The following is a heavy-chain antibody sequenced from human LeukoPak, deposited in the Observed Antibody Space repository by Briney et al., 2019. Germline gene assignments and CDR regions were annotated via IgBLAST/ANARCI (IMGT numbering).Heavy chain of an antibody. J-gene: IGHJ4*02. D-gene: IGHD7-27*01. CDR3: AKDGGLWVSAHWGDS. CDR1: GFTFSSYA. CDR2: ISGSGGST. V-gene: IGHV3-23*01. Sequence: GGSLRLACAASGFTFSSYAMSWVRQAPGKGLEWVSAISGSGGSTYYADSAKGRFTVSRDNSKNTLFLQMNSLRAEDTAVYYCAKDGGLWVSAHWGDSWGRGTLVTVSS.